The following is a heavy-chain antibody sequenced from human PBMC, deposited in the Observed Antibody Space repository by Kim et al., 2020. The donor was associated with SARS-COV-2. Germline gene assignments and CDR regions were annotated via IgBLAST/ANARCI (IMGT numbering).Heavy chain of an antibody. V-gene: IGHV3-23*01. Sequence: GGSLRLSCAASGFTFSSYAMSWVRQAPGKGLEWVAAISGSGGSTYYADSVKGRFTISRDNSRNTLYLQMNSLRAEDTAVYYCAKQGMTTYCPNFGYGMDVWGQGTTVTVSS. J-gene: IGHJ6*02. CDR2: ISGSGGST. CDR1: GFTFSSYA. CDR3: AKQGMTTYCPNFGYGMDV. D-gene: IGHD4-17*01.